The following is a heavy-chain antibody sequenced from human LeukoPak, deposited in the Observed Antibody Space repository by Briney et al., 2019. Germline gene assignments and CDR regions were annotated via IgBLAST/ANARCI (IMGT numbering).Heavy chain of an antibody. CDR2: IFSGSTYI. J-gene: IGHJ5*02. V-gene: IGHV3-21*01. CDR1: GFTLSSYG. D-gene: IGHD2-21*02. Sequence: PGGSLRHSCALSGFTLSSYGMNAVRPAPGGGVECVSSIFSGSTYIYYAGSVKGRFTISRDNGKNSLYLQMNSLRAEDTAVYYCARDKLAYCGGDCYPDAWGQGTLVTVSS. CDR3: ARDKLAYCGGDCYPDA.